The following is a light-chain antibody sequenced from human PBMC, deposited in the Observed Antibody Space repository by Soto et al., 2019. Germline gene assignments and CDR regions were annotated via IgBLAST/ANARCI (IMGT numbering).Light chain of an antibody. CDR1: SSDVGTHNF. CDR3: SSFTTTNTYV. Sequence: ALTQPASVSGSPGQSIAMSCTGTSSDVGTHNFVSWYQQHPGKAPKLIIYDVSNRPSGVSDRFFGSKSGNTASLTISGLKAEDEADYYCSSFTTTNTYVFGTGTKVTVL. J-gene: IGLJ1*01. V-gene: IGLV2-14*03. CDR2: DVS.